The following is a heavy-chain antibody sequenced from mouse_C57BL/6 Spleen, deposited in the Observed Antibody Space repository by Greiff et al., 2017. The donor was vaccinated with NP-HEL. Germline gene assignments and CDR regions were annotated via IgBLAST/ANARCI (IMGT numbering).Heavy chain of an antibody. CDR3: ARSSDYYGSSYGFAY. CDR2: IYWDDDK. J-gene: IGHJ3*01. V-gene: IGHV8-12*01. CDR1: GFSLSTSGMG. D-gene: IGHD1-1*01. Sequence: QVTLKESGPGILQSSQTLSLTCSFSGFSLSTSGMGVSWIRQPSGKGLEWLAHIYWDDDKRFNPSLKSRLTISKDTSRNQVFLKITSVDTADTATYYCARSSDYYGSSYGFAYWGQGTLVTVSA.